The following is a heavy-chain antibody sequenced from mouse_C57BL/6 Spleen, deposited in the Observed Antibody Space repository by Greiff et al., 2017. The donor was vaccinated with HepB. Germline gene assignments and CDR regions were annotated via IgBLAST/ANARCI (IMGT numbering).Heavy chain of an antibody. CDR2: ISSGGSYT. CDR3: ARGSYGSNPYYFDY. D-gene: IGHD1-1*01. Sequence: EVMLVESGGDLVKPGGSLKLSCAASGFTFSSYGMSWVRQTPDKRLEWVATISSGGSYTYYPDSVKGRFTISRDNAKNTLYLQMSSLKSEDTAMYYCARGSYGSNPYYFDYWGQGTTLTVSS. CDR1: GFTFSSYG. V-gene: IGHV5-6*01. J-gene: IGHJ2*01.